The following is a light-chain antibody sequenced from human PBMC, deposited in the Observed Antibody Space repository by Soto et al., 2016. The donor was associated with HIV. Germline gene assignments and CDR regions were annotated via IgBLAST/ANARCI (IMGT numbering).Light chain of an antibody. Sequence: SGLTQDPTVSVALGQTVRITCQGDILRSYYASWYQQKPGQAPVLVIYGKNKRPSGIPDRFSGPNSGDTGSLTITGAQAEDEADYYCNSRDSSGNHVVFGGGTKLIVL. CDR3: NSRDSSGNHVV. V-gene: IGLV3-19*01. CDR2: GKN. J-gene: IGLJ3*02. CDR1: ILRSYY.